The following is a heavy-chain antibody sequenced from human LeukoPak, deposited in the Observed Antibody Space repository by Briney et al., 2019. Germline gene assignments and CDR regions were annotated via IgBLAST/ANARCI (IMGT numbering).Heavy chain of an antibody. V-gene: IGHV4-34*01. J-gene: IGHJ5*02. CDR1: GGSFSGFY. D-gene: IGHD2-2*01. Sequence: SETLSLTCAVSGGSFSGFYWTWIRQSPEKGLEWIGEINHSGSYTNNPSLQNRVTISVATPKNQVFLELTSVTAADTAVYYCARGEYQLPLNWFDPWGQGTLVTVSS. CDR3: ARGEYQLPLNWFDP. CDR2: INHSGSY.